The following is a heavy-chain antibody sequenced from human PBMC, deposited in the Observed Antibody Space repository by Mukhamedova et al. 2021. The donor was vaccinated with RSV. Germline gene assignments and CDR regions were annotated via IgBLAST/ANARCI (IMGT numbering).Heavy chain of an antibody. CDR3: ARAEYYGSGGVPYYY. J-gene: IGHJ6*01. D-gene: IGHD3-10*01. CDR2: ISYDGSNK. CDR1: GFTFSSYA. Sequence: GFTFSSYAMHWVRQAPGKGLEWVAVISYDGSNKYYADSVKGRFTISRDNSKNTLYLQMNSLRAEDTAVYYCARAEYYGSGGVPYYY. V-gene: IGHV3-30*04.